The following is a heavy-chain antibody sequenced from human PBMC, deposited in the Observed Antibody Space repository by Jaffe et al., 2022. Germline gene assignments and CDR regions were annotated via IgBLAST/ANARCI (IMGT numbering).Heavy chain of an antibody. Sequence: EVQLVESGGGLVQPGRSLRLSCTASGFTFGDYAMSWVRQAPGKGLEWVGFIRSKAYGGTTEYAASVKGRFTISRDDSKSIAYLQMNSLKTEDTAVYYCTRLGYVASKYYDYVWGSYRSAYYYYMDVWGKGTTVTVSS. CDR1: GFTFGDYA. J-gene: IGHJ6*03. D-gene: IGHD3-16*02. CDR3: TRLGYVASKYYDYVWGSYRSAYYYYMDV. V-gene: IGHV3-49*04. CDR2: IRSKAYGGTT.